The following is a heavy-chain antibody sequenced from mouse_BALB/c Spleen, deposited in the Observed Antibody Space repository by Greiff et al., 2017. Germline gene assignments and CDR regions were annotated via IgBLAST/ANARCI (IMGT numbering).Heavy chain of an antibody. V-gene: IGHV1-7*01. CDR1: GYTFTSYW. Sequence: VQLQESGAELAKPGASVKMSCMASGYTFTSYWMHWVKQRPGQGLEWIGYINPSTGYTEYNQKFKDKATLTADKSSSTAYMQLGSLTSEDSAVFYCARYDYWGQGTTLTVSA. CDR3: ARYDY. CDR2: INPSTGYT. J-gene: IGHJ2*01.